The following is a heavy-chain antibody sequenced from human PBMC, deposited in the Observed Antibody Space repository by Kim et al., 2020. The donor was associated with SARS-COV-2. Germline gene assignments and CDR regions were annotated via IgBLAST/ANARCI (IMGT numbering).Heavy chain of an antibody. CDR1: GGPFSGYY. D-gene: IGHD2-8*01. J-gene: IGHJ2*01. CDR2: INYSGST. V-gene: IGHV4-34*01. CDR3: MRISYAVFCLKKKKFNYF. Sequence: SETLSLTCAVYGGPFSGYYRSWIRQPPGKGLEWIGEINYSGSTNYNPSLKSRVTISADTSRLLPHQVKDRSEEHTSELQSLMRISYAVFCLKKKKFNYF.